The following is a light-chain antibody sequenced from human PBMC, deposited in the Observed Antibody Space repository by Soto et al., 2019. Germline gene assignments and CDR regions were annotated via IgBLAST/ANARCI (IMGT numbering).Light chain of an antibody. CDR3: QKRSNWPLT. Sequence: EIVLTQSPATLSSSPGERATLSCRASQSVSSYLAWYQQKPGQAPRLLIYDASNRATCIPARFSGSGSVTDFTLTISSLEPEDFAVYYCQKRSNWPLTCGGGTKVEIK. J-gene: IGKJ4*01. V-gene: IGKV3-11*01. CDR2: DAS. CDR1: QSVSSY.